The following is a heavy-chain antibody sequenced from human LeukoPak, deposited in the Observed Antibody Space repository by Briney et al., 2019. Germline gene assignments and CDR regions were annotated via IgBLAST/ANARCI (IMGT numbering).Heavy chain of an antibody. J-gene: IGHJ3*02. CDR3: ASIGSTVTTERNAFDI. Sequence: ASETLSLTCTVSGGSISSSSYYWGWIRQPPGKGLEWIGSIYYSGSTYYNPSLKSRVTISVDTSKNEFSLKLSSVTAADTAVYYCASIGSTVTTERNAFDIWGQGTMVTVSS. D-gene: IGHD4-17*01. CDR2: IYYSGST. CDR1: GGSISSSSYY. V-gene: IGHV4-39*07.